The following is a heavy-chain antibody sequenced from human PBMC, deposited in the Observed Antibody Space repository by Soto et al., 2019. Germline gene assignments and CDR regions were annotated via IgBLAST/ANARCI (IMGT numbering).Heavy chain of an antibody. CDR2: FGGDENYT. CDR3: GKGKELGVVRYGLDA. CDR1: GFSVKRYW. D-gene: IGHD3-3*01. V-gene: IGHV3-74*01. Sequence: GSLKLSCGAPGFSVKRYWMHWVRQAPGKGLVWLSRFGGDENYTDYADSVRGRFTISRDIAKNTIYLQRNSLRAEDTAVYYCGKGKELGVVRYGLDAWGQGNTVTVSS. J-gene: IGHJ6*01.